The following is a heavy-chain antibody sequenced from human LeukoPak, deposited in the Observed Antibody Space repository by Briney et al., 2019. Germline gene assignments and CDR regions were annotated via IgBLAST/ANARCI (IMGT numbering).Heavy chain of an antibody. D-gene: IGHD2-8*02. CDR3: ATTLEVLYCDY. V-gene: IGHV4-59*08. CDR1: GRSITYHY. CDR2: IYYSGST. Sequence: SETLSLTCAVSGRSITYHYWSWIRQPPGKGLEWIGYIYYSGSTNYNPSLKSRVTISVDTSKRQFTLQVNSVTAADTAVYYCATTLEVLYCDYWGQGTLVTVSS. J-gene: IGHJ4*02.